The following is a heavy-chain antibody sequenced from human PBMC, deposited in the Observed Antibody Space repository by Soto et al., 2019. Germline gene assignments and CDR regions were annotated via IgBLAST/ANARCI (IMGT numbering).Heavy chain of an antibody. Sequence: KTSETLSLTCTVSGGSVRDGSYYWAWLRQPPGKGLEWIGYIYYSGSTYYNPSLKSRVTISVDTSKNQFSLKLSSVTAADTAVYYCARDIGFNWNYGNYYYYGMDVWGQGTTVTVSS. D-gene: IGHD1-7*01. CDR3: ARDIGFNWNYGNYYYYGMDV. CDR1: GGSVRDGSYY. CDR2: IYYSGST. J-gene: IGHJ6*02. V-gene: IGHV4-30-4*08.